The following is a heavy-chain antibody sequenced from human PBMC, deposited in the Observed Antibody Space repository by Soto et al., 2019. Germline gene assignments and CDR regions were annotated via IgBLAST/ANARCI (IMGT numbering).Heavy chain of an antibody. V-gene: IGHV4-59*12. CDR1: GGSISSYS. J-gene: IGHJ5*02. Sequence: PSETLSLTCTISGGSISSYSWNWIRQPPGKGLEWIGYFYYTGSTKYNPSLESRVTISVDRSKNQFSLKLSSVTAADTAVYYCARVPTPWGQGTLVTVSS. CDR3: ARVPTP. D-gene: IGHD2-2*01. CDR2: FYYTGST.